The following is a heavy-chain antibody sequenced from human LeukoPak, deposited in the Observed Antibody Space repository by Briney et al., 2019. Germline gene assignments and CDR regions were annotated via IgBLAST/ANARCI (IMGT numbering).Heavy chain of an antibody. CDR3: ARGADSSGYYSIFYFDY. CDR1: GGSFSSYY. J-gene: IGHJ4*02. Sequence: SETLSLTCTVSGGSFSSYYWNWIRQPPGKGLEWIGYIYYSGSTNYNPSLKSRVTISVDTSKNQFSLKLSSVTAADTAVYYCARGADSSGYYSIFYFDYWGQGTLVTVSS. V-gene: IGHV4-59*01. D-gene: IGHD3-22*01. CDR2: IYYSGST.